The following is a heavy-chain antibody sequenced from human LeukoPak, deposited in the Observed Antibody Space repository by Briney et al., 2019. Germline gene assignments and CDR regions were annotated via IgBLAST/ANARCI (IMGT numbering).Heavy chain of an antibody. D-gene: IGHD6-19*01. V-gene: IGHV3-23*01. Sequence: SGGSLRLSCAASGFTFSSYAMSWVRQAPGKGLEWVSAISGSGGSTYYADSVKGRFTTSRDNSKNTLYLQMNSLRAEDTAVYYCASEKQYSSGWYATFDYWGQGTLVTVSS. CDR3: ASEKQYSSGWYATFDY. CDR2: ISGSGGST. J-gene: IGHJ4*02. CDR1: GFTFSSYA.